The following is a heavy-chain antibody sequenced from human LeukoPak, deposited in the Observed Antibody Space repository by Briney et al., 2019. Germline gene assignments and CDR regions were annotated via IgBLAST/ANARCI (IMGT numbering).Heavy chain of an antibody. D-gene: IGHD5-18*01. CDR2: INPNSGGT. J-gene: IGHJ5*02. CDR3: ARVFRDTAMVSTYGVRPDWFDP. Sequence: ASVKVSCKASGYTFTGYYMLWVRQAPGQGLEWMGWINPNSGGTNYAQKFQGRVTMTRDTSISTAYMELSRLRSDDTAVYYCARVFRDTAMVSTYGVRPDWFDPWGQGTLVTVSS. V-gene: IGHV1-2*02. CDR1: GYTFTGYY.